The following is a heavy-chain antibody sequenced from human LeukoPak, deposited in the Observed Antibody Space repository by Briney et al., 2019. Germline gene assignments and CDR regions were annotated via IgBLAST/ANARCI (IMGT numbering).Heavy chain of an antibody. D-gene: IGHD2-2*01. Sequence: GGPLRLSCAASVLTFSSYGMHLVRQAPRKGPEWAAAIWYEGSNKYYADSVKGRFTISRDNYKNTLYLQMNSLGAEDTAVYYCAKAEVLGYCSSTSCPSYYYYMDVWGKGTTVTVSS. J-gene: IGHJ6*03. CDR3: AKAEVLGYCSSTSCPSYYYYMDV. CDR1: VLTFSSYG. V-gene: IGHV3-30*02. CDR2: IWYEGSNK.